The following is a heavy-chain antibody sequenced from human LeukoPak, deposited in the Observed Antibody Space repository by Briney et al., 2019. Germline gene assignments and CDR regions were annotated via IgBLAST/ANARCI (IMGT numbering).Heavy chain of an antibody. CDR3: AASITMFDY. V-gene: IGHV3-7*02. D-gene: IGHD3-10*01. CDR2: IKEDGSVK. Sequence: GGSLRLSCAASGFTFSRYWMSWVRQAPGKGQEWVANIKEDGSVKYYVESVKGRFTISRDNAKNSLYLQMNSLRAEDTAVYYCAASITMFDYWGQGTLVTVSS. CDR1: GFTFSRYW. J-gene: IGHJ4*02.